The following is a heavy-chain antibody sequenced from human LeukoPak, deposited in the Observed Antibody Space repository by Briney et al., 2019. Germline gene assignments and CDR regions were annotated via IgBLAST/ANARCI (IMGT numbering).Heavy chain of an antibody. Sequence: SETLSLTCAVYGGSFSGYYWSWIRQPPGKGPEWIGEINHSGSTNYNPSLKSRVTISVDTSKNQFSLKLSSVTAADTAVYYCARATIQLWGQETAVFDYWGQGTLVTVSS. CDR3: ARATIQLWGQETAVFDY. CDR2: INHSGST. J-gene: IGHJ4*02. D-gene: IGHD5-18*01. CDR1: GGSFSGYY. V-gene: IGHV4-34*01.